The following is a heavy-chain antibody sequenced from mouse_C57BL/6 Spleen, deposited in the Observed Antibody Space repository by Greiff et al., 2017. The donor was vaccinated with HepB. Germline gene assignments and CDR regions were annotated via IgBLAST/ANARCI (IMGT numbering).Heavy chain of an antibody. J-gene: IGHJ1*03. V-gene: IGHV5-4*03. CDR2: ISDGGSYT. D-gene: IGHD1-1*01. CDR1: GFTFSSYA. CDR3: ARAPQYYGSIHHWYFDV. Sequence: DVKLVESGGGLVKPGGSLKLSCAASGFTFSSYAMSWVRQTPEKRLEWVTTISDGGSYTYYPDNVKGRFTISRDNAKNNLYLQMSHLKSEDTAMYYCARAPQYYGSIHHWYFDVWGTGTTVTVSS.